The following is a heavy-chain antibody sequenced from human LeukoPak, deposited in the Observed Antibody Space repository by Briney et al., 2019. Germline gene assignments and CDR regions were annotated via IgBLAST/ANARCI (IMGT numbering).Heavy chain of an antibody. CDR3: ASGYSSGLFLDY. CDR1: GFTFSSSA. J-gene: IGHJ4*02. CDR2: ISGSGSGGST. D-gene: IGHD6-19*01. Sequence: PGGSLRLSCAASGFTFSSSAMSWVHQAPGKGLEWVSSISGSGSGGSTYYADSVKGRFTISRDNSKNTLYLQMNSLRAEDTAVYYCASGYSSGLFLDYWGQGTLVAVSS. V-gene: IGHV3-23*01.